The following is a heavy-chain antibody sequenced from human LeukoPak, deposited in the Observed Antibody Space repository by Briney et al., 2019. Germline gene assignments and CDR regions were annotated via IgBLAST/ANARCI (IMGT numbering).Heavy chain of an antibody. D-gene: IGHD3-3*01. CDR3: ARDPGHITIFGVTEYYFDY. V-gene: IGHV4-4*07. Sequence: AETLSLTCTVSGGSISSYYWSWIRQPAGKGLEWIGHIYSSGSTKYNPSLKTRVPISVDTSKNHFSLKLSSVTAADTAVYSCARDPGHITIFGVTEYYFDYWGQGTLVTVSS. CDR1: GGSISSYY. J-gene: IGHJ4*02. CDR2: IYSSGST.